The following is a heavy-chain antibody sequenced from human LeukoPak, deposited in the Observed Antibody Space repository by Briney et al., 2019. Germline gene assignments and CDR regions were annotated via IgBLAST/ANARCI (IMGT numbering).Heavy chain of an antibody. D-gene: IGHD2-2*01. CDR3: RGIVVVPAAMSARGWFDP. J-gene: IGHJ5*02. CDR2: ISGSGGST. V-gene: IGHV3-23*01. CDR1: GFTFSRDT. Sequence: GGSLRLSCATSGFTFSRDTMNWVRQAPGKGLEWVSAISGSGGSTYYADSVKGRFTISRDNSKNTLYLQMNSLRAEDTAVYYCRGIVVVPAAMSARGWFDPWGQGTLVTVSS.